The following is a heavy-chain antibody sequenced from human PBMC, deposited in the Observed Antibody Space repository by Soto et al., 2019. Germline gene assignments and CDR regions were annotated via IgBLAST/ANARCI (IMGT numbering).Heavy chain of an antibody. J-gene: IGHJ5*02. V-gene: IGHV1-69*01. CDR3: ARGATHGSSWYFWFAP. D-gene: IGHD6-13*01. Sequence: QVQLVQSGAEVRMPGSSVKVSCTASGGTFSTYPINWVRQAPGHGLEWMGGIIPLFGTTNYAQKFKGRVTITADESTSTDYMELSSLRAEDAAVYYCARGATHGSSWYFWFAPWGQGTLFTVSS. CDR1: GGTFSTYP. CDR2: IIPLFGTT.